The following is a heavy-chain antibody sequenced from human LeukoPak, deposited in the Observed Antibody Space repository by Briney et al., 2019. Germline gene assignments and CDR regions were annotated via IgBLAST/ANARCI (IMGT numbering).Heavy chain of an antibody. V-gene: IGHV1-2*02. CDR3: ARGVGNPGWFDP. J-gene: IGHJ5*02. CDR2: INPNSGGT. CDR1: GYTFTDYY. Sequence: ASVKVSCKTSGYTFTDYYMHWVRQAPGQGLEWMGWINPNSGGTNSAQSFQGRVTMTRDTSISTAYMDLTSLRSDDTAVYYCARGVGNPGWFDPWGQGTLVTVSS. D-gene: IGHD4-23*01.